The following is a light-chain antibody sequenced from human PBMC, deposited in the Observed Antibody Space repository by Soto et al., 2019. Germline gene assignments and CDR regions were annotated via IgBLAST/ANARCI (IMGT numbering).Light chain of an antibody. J-gene: IGKJ2*01. CDR3: QQYYSPPYT. V-gene: IGKV1D-8*01. CDR2: AAS. CDR1: QGISNY. Sequence: VLWMTQSPSLLSASTGDRVTISCRMSQGISNYLAWYQQKPGKAPELLIYAASTLQSGVPSRFSGSGSGTDFTLTISCLQSEDFATYYCQQYYSPPYTFGQGTKLEIK.